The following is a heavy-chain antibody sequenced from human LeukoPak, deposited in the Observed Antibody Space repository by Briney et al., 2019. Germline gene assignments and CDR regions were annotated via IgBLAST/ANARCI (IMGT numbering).Heavy chain of an antibody. V-gene: IGHV4-59*01. CDR1: GGSMSSYY. J-gene: IGHJ5*02. CDR3: ARDQGSWWFDP. Sequence: SETLSLTCSVSGGSMSSYYWSWMRQPPGKGLEWIGCIYYSGSTDYNPSLKSRVTISLDTSKNQFSLKLTSVTAADTAVYYCARDQGSWWFDPWGQGTLVTVSS. CDR2: IYYSGST. D-gene: IGHD3-10*01.